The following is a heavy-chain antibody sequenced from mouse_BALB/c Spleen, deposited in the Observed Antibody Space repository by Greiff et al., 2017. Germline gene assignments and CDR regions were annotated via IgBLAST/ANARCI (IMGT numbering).Heavy chain of an antibody. CDR2: IDPSNSET. CDR3: ARGYYDYSPYAMDY. V-gene: IGHV1S127*01. D-gene: IGHD2-4*01. CDR1: GYTFTSYW. J-gene: IGHJ4*01. Sequence: VKLQESGPELVRPGASVKMSCKASGYTFTSYWMHWVKQRPGQGLEWIGMIDPSNSETRLNQKFEDKATLNVDKSSNTAYMQLSSLTSEDSAVYYCARGYYDYSPYAMDYWGQGTSVTVSS.